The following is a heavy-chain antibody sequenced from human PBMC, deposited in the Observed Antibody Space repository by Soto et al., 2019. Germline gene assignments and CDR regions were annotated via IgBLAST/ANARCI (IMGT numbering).Heavy chain of an antibody. J-gene: IGHJ5*02. V-gene: IGHV1-3*01. Sequence: QVQLVQSGAEVKKPEASVKVSCKASGYTFTSYAMHWVRQAPGQRLEWMGWINAGNGNTKYSQKFQGRVTITRDTSASTAYMELSSLRSEDTAVYYYARDGVPYGDQNWFDPWGQGTLVTVSS. CDR1: GYTFTSYA. D-gene: IGHD4-17*01. CDR3: ARDGVPYGDQNWFDP. CDR2: INAGNGNT.